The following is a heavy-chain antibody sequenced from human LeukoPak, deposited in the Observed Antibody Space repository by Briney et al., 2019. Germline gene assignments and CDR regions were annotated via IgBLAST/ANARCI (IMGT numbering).Heavy chain of an antibody. CDR3: TRGQDH. CDR2: INHSGST. J-gene: IGHJ4*02. CDR1: GGSFSGYY. V-gene: IGHV4-34*01. Sequence: SETLSLTCAVYGGSFSGYYWSWIRQPPGKGLEWIGEINHSGSTNYNPSLKSRVTISIDTSKNQSSLKLNSVTAADTAVYYCTRGQDHWGQGTLVTVSS.